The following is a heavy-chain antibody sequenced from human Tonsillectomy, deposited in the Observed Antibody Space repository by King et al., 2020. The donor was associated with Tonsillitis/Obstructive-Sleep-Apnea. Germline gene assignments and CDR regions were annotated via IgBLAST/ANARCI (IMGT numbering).Heavy chain of an antibody. Sequence: VQLVESGGGLVQPGGSLRLSCAASGFTFSSYEMTWVRQAPGKGLEWVSFISSSGNTIYYADSVKGRFIISRDNAKNSLYLQMNSLRADDTAVYYCARDRYIVVIPAAVDAFDVWGQGTMVTVSS. V-gene: IGHV3-48*03. CDR1: GFTFSSYE. J-gene: IGHJ3*01. CDR3: ARDRYIVVIPAAVDAFDV. D-gene: IGHD2-2*01. CDR2: ISSSGNTI.